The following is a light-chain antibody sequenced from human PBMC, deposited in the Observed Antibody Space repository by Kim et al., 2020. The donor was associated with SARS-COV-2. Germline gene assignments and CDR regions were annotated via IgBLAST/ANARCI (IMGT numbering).Light chain of an antibody. CDR1: KLGDKY. CDR2: QDS. V-gene: IGLV3-1*01. Sequence: SYELTQPPSVSVSPGQTASITCSGDKLGDKYACWYQQKPGQSPVLVIYQDSKRPSRIPERFSGSNSGNTATLTISGTQAMDEADYYCQAWDSSTDVVFGG. CDR3: QAWDSSTDVV. J-gene: IGLJ2*01.